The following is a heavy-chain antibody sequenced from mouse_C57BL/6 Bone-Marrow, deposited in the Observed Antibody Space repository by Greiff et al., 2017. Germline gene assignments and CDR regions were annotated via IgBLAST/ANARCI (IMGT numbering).Heavy chain of an antibody. D-gene: IGHD2-5*01. J-gene: IGHJ2*01. CDR2: IDPETGGT. V-gene: IGHV1-15*01. CDR1: GYTFTDYE. Sequence: QVQLQQSGAELVRPGASVTLSCKASGYTFTDYEMHWVKQTPVHGLEWIGAIDPETGGTAYNQKFKGKAILTADKSSSTAYMELRSLTSEDSAVYYCTYSSYPYFDYWGQGTTLTVSS. CDR3: TYSSYPYFDY.